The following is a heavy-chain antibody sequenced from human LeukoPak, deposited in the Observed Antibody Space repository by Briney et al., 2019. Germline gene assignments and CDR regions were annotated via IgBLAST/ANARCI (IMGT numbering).Heavy chain of an antibody. Sequence: SETLSLTCAVYGGSFSGYYWSWIRQPPGKGLEWIGEINHSGSTNYNPSLKSRVTISVDTSKNQFSLKLNSVTAADTAVYYCARGGWGYYYDSSGSRRFAFDIWGQGTMVTVSS. J-gene: IGHJ3*02. CDR2: INHSGST. D-gene: IGHD3-22*01. CDR3: ARGGWGYYYDSSGSRRFAFDI. CDR1: GGSFSGYY. V-gene: IGHV4-34*01.